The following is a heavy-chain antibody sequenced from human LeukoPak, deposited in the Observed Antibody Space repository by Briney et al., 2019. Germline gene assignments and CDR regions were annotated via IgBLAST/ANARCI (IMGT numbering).Heavy chain of an antibody. J-gene: IGHJ5*02. V-gene: IGHV4-4*07. CDR3: ARDKYYGSGNYGKYNWFDP. CDR2: IYTGGST. D-gene: IGHD3-10*01. CDR1: DGSINTYY. Sequence: SETLSLTCTVSDGSINTYYRSWIRQPAGKGLEWIGHIYTGGSTNYNPSLKSRVTMSLDTSKNQFSLKLSSVTAADTAVYYCARDKYYGSGNYGKYNWFDPWGQGALVTVSS.